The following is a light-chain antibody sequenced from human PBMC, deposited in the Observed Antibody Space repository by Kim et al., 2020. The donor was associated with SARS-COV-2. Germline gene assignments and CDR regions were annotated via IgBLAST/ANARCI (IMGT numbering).Light chain of an antibody. CDR3: QQSSSPPYT. CDR1: QTISSY. J-gene: IGKJ2*01. CDR2: TAS. Sequence: SASVGDRVTITGRASQTISSYLSWYQQKPGKAPKLLIYTASTLQSGVPSRFSGSGSGTDFALTISSLQPEDFATYYCQQSSSPPYTFGQGTKLEI. V-gene: IGKV1-39*01.